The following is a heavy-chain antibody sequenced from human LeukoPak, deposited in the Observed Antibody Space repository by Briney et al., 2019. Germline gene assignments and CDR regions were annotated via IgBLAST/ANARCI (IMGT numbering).Heavy chain of an antibody. Sequence: PGGSLRLSCAASGFTFSSYGMHWVRQAPGKGLEWVAFIRYDGGNKYYADSVKGRFTISRDNSKNTLYLQMNSLRAEDTAVYYCAKDSWAAAMDVWGKGTTVTVSS. J-gene: IGHJ6*03. CDR3: AKDSWAAAMDV. CDR2: IRYDGGNK. CDR1: GFTFSSYG. V-gene: IGHV3-30*02. D-gene: IGHD2-2*01.